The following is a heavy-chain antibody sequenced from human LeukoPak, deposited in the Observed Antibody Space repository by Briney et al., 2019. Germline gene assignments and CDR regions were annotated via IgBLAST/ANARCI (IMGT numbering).Heavy chain of an antibody. CDR3: AKEASYCTNGVCYSRIFDT. CDR1: GFTFSSYA. CDR2: ISGSGGSA. D-gene: IGHD2-8*01. V-gene: IGHV3-23*01. J-gene: IGHJ5*02. Sequence: GGSLGLSCAASGFTFSSYAMSWVRQAPGKGLEWVSAISGSGGSAFYADSVKGRFTMSRDNSKNTLYLQMNSLRAEDTAVYYCAKEASYCTNGVCYSRIFDTWGQGTLVTVSS.